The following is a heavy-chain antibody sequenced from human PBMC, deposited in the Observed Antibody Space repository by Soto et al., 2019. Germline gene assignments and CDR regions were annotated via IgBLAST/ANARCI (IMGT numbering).Heavy chain of an antibody. Sequence: VQLVESGGGVVQPGRSLRLSCAASGFTFRSYGMHWVRQAPGKGLEWVSAISGSGGSTYYADSVKGRFTISRDNSKNTLYLQMNSLRAEDTAVYYCATNTRIVLMVYAINYFDYWGQGTLVTVSS. CDR1: GFTFRSYG. J-gene: IGHJ4*02. V-gene: IGHV3-23*04. CDR2: ISGSGGST. D-gene: IGHD2-8*01. CDR3: ATNTRIVLMVYAINYFDY.